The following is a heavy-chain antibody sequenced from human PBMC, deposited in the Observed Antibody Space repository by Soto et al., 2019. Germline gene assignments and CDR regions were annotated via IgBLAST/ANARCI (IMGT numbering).Heavy chain of an antibody. Sequence: GASVKVSCKASGYTFTSYGISWVRQAPGQGLEWMGWISAYNGNTNYAQKLQGRVTMTTDTSTSTAYMELRSLRAEDTALYYCAKDIAYGVYYGMDVWGQGTTVTVSS. CDR3: AKDIAYGVYYGMDV. CDR1: GYTFTSYG. V-gene: IGHV1-18*01. CDR2: ISAYNGNT. J-gene: IGHJ6*02. D-gene: IGHD4-17*01.